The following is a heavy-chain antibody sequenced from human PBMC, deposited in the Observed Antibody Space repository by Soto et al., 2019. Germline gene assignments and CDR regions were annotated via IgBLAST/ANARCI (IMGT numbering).Heavy chain of an antibody. Sequence: PSETLSLTCTVSGGSISSTFYYWVWIRQPPGKGLEWIGSIYYSGSTSYNPSHNPYLKSRLTMSVNTSKHQFTLKLSSGTAADSAVYYCSRHGWNTMIAQLRNYAIDDWGQGATVTVSS. V-gene: IGHV4-39*01. CDR3: SRHGWNTMIAQLRNYAIDD. CDR2: IYYSGST. J-gene: IGHJ6*02. CDR1: GGSISSTFYY. D-gene: IGHD3-22*01.